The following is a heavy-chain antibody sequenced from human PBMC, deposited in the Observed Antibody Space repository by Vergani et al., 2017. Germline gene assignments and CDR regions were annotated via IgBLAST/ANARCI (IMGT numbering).Heavy chain of an antibody. CDR3: ARDNSYYDFWSGYYRAEYFQH. CDR1: GGSFSGYY. CDR2: INHSGST. V-gene: IGHV4-34*01. D-gene: IGHD3-3*01. J-gene: IGHJ1*01. Sequence: QVQLQQWGAGLLKPSETLSLTCAVYGGSFSGYYWSWIRQPPGKGLEWIGEINHSGSTNYNPSLKSRVTISVDTSKNQLSLKLSSVTAADTAVYYCARDNSYYDFWSGYYRAEYFQHWGQGTLVTVSS.